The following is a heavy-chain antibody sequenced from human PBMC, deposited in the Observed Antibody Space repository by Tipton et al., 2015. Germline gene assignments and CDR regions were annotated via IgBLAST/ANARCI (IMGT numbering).Heavy chain of an antibody. CDR1: GGSFSGYY. CDR2: IKTSGSHT. V-gene: IGHV3-11*05. Sequence: LSLTCAVYGGSFSGYYWSWIRQTPGKGLEWVSSIKTSGSHTYYADSVKGRFTISRDNSKNALYLQMNSLRAEDTAVYYCAREDDFWNGYYFAGYGLDVWGQGTTVTVSS. J-gene: IGHJ6*02. CDR3: AREDDFWNGYYFAGYGLDV. D-gene: IGHD3-3*01.